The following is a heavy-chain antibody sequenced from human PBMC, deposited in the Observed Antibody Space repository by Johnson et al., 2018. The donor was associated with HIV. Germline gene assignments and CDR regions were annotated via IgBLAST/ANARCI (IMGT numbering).Heavy chain of an antibody. V-gene: IGHV3-30-3*01. CDR2: ISYDGSNK. CDR3: ALVLGYCSGGSCYDAFDI. CDR1: GFTFSSYA. D-gene: IGHD2-15*01. Sequence: QVQLVESGGGVVQPGRSLRLSCAASGFTFSSYAMHWVRQAPGKGLEWVAVISYDGSNKYYADSVKGRFTISRDNSTNTLYLQMNSLSAEDTAVYYCALVLGYCSGGSCYDAFDIWGQGTMVTVSS. J-gene: IGHJ3*02.